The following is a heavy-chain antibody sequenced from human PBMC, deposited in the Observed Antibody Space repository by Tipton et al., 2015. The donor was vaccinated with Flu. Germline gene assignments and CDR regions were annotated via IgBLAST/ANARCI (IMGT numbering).Heavy chain of an antibody. V-gene: IGHV3-11*04. CDR2: ISSSGTTI. J-gene: IGHJ6*02. CDR3: ARDEGVVNYYFGMDV. CDR1: GFTFSDYY. Sequence: QLVQSGGGLVKPGGSLRLSCAASGFTFSDYYMSWIRQAPGKGLEWVSHISSSGTTIKYADSVKGRFTISRDNGKDSLHLQMNSLRAEDTAVYYCARDEGVVNYYFGMDVWGQGTTVTVSS.